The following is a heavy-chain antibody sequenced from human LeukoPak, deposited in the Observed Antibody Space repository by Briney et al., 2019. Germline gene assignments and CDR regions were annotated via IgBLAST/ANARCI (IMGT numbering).Heavy chain of an antibody. V-gene: IGHV1-3*01. CDR1: GYTFSDYA. CDR2: INAGNGKI. Sequence: ASVKVSCKTSGYTFSDYAVQWVRQAPGQRLKWMGWINAGNGKIRYSQKFQDRVTISRDTSATTAYLDLSSLKSEDTAVYYCARARWTSTVTTYYLDFWGQGTLVTVSS. J-gene: IGHJ4*02. CDR3: ARARWTSTVTTYYLDF. D-gene: IGHD4-17*01.